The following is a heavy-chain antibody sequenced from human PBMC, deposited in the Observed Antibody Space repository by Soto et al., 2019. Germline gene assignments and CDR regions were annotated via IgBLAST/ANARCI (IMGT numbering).Heavy chain of an antibody. CDR1: DGSISGYY. V-gene: IGHV4-59*01. J-gene: IGHJ4*02. Sequence: PLETLSLTCTVSDGSISGYYWSWIRQPPGKGLEWIGYIYDSGNTNYNPSLESRVTISVDTSKNQISLKLRSLSAADTAVYYCPRDSHDTSGEYYFVYWGQGTPVTVSS. CDR2: IYDSGNT. CDR3: PRDSHDTSGEYYFVY. D-gene: IGHD3-22*01.